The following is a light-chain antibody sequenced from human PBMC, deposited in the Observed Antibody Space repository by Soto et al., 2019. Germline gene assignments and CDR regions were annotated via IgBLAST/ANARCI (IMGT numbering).Light chain of an antibody. V-gene: IGKV1-5*01. CDR3: QHYGGLWT. CDR1: QTITNR. Sequence: DIQMTQSPSTVSASVGDRVTITCRASQTITNRLAWYQRKPGKAPKVLIYDASNSESGVPSRFSGSGSGTEFILTISSLQPDDFATYYCQHYGGLWTFGQGTKVEVK. J-gene: IGKJ1*01. CDR2: DAS.